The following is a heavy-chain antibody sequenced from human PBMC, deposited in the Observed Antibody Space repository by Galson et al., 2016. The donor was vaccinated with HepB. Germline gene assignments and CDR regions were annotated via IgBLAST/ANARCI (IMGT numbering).Heavy chain of an antibody. CDR1: GGSISSSTYY. D-gene: IGHD3-16*01. CDR2: MYYFGSA. V-gene: IGHV4-39*07. CDR3: ARVTLGRYGPQGTFDV. J-gene: IGHJ3*01. Sequence: SETLSLTCTVSGGSISSSTYYWGWIRQPPGKGLEWIGSMYYFGSAYYNPSLRSRVTISVDASKNQVSLNLTSATAADTAVYYCARVTLGRYGPQGTFDVWGQGTLVTVSS.